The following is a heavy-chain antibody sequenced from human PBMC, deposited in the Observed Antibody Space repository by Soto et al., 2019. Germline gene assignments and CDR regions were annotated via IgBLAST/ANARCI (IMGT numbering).Heavy chain of an antibody. D-gene: IGHD2-2*01. Sequence: SVKVSCNASGCTLSSHTISWVRPAPGQGLEWMGRIIPILGTANYAQKFQGRVTITADKSTSTAYMELSSLRSEDTAVYYCARGAHIVVVPAASYYYMDVWGKGTTVTVSS. CDR2: IIPILGTA. CDR3: ARGAHIVVVPAASYYYMDV. J-gene: IGHJ6*03. V-gene: IGHV1-69*08. CDR1: GCTLSSHT.